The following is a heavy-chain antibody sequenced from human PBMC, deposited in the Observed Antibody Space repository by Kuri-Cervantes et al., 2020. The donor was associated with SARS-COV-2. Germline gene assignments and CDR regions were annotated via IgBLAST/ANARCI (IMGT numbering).Heavy chain of an antibody. CDR1: GVTFSSYA. Sequence: SVKVSCKASGVTFSSYAISWVRQAPGQGLEWMGRIIPLLGTINHAQKFQGRVTITADKSTSTAYMELSSLRSEDTAVYYCATDQVWDDNSSYYLDYWGQGTLVTVSS. V-gene: IGHV1-69*04. CDR3: ATDQVWDDNSSYYLDY. CDR2: IIPLLGTI. J-gene: IGHJ4*02. D-gene: IGHD3-22*01.